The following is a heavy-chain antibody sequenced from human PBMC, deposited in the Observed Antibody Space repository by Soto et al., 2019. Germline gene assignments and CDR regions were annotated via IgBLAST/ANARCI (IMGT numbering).Heavy chain of an antibody. CDR2: ISYDGSNK. D-gene: IGHD4-17*01. Sequence: GGSLRLSCAASVFTFSSYAMHWVRQAPGKGLEWVAVISYDGSNKYYADSVKGRFTISRDNSKNTLYLQMNSLRAEDTAVYYCARDKSRFIDTVPFDYWGQGTLVTVSS. J-gene: IGHJ4*02. CDR3: ARDKSRFIDTVPFDY. CDR1: VFTFSSYA. V-gene: IGHV3-30-3*01.